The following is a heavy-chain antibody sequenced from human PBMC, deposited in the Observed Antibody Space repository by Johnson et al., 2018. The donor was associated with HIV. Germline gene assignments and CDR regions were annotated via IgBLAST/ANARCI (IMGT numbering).Heavy chain of an antibody. D-gene: IGHD1-26*01. J-gene: IGHJ3*02. Sequence: VQLVESGGGLVQPGGSLRLSCAASGFTFSSYWMSWVRQAPGKGLEWVANIKQDGSEKYYVESGKGRFTISRDNAKNSLYLQMNSLRAEDKAIYYCARDLRLGAIDAFDIWGQGTMVTVSS. CDR1: GFTFSSYW. CDR3: ARDLRLGAIDAFDI. CDR2: IKQDGSEK. V-gene: IGHV3-7*03.